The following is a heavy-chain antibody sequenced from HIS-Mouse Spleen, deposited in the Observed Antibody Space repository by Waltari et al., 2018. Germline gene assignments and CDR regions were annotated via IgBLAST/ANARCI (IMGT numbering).Heavy chain of an antibody. CDR2: IYSGGST. V-gene: IGHV3-53*01. J-gene: IGHJ2*01. Sequence: EVQLVESGGGLIQTGGSLRLYCAASGFTVSSNYMSWVRRAPGKGLEWVSVIYSGGSTYYADSVKGRFTISRDNSKNTLYLQMNSLRAEDTAVYYCARGGLAAAGWYFDLWGRGTLVTVSS. CDR1: GFTVSSNY. D-gene: IGHD6-13*01. CDR3: ARGGLAAAGWYFDL.